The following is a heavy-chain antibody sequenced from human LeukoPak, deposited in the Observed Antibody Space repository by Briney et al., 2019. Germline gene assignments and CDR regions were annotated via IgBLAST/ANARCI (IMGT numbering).Heavy chain of an antibody. D-gene: IGHD6-19*01. Sequence: GGSLRLSCAASGFTFRNYGMHWVRQAPGKGLEWLAFIRYDESDKYYADSVRGRFTISRDNSRDTLFLQVNSLRAEDTAVYYCARLYSSGYTDYWGQGTLVTVSS. CDR1: GFTFRNYG. J-gene: IGHJ4*02. CDR2: IRYDESDK. V-gene: IGHV3-30*02. CDR3: ARLYSSGYTDY.